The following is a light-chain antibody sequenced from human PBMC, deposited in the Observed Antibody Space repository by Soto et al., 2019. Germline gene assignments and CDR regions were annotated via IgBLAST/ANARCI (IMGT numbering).Light chain of an antibody. CDR3: QQYNNWPFPSWT. CDR2: GAS. CDR1: QSVSSN. Sequence: EIVMTQPPATLSVSPGERATHSCRASQSVSSNLAWYQQKPGQAPRLLIYGASTRATGIPARFSGSGSGTEFTLTISSLQSEDFAVYYCQQYNNWPFPSWTFGQGTKVEIK. V-gene: IGKV3-15*01. J-gene: IGKJ1*01.